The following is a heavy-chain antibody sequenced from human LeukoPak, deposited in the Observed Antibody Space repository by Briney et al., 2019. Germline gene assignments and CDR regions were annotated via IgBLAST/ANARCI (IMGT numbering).Heavy chain of an antibody. D-gene: IGHD4-17*01. Sequence: SETLSLTCTVSGGSISSYYWSWIRQPAGKGLEWIGRIYTSGSTNYNPSLKSRVTMSVDTSKNQFSLKLSSVTATDTAVYYCARDEGDTGYYYMDVWGKGTTVTVSS. CDR1: GGSISSYY. CDR2: IYTSGST. CDR3: ARDEGDTGYYYMDV. J-gene: IGHJ6*03. V-gene: IGHV4-4*07.